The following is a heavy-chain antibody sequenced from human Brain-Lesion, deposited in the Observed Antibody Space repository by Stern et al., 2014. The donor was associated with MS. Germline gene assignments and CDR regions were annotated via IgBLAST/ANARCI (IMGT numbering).Heavy chain of an antibody. CDR2: IYYRGST. D-gene: IGHD3-10*01. CDR3: AKLWLGELPESPFDY. Sequence: QVQLVESGPGLVKPSETLSLTCTVSGGSISSSSYYWGWIRQPPGKGLEWIGSIYYRGSTYYNPSLKSRVTIPMDTSKTQFPLRLSSVTAADTAVYFCAKLWLGELPESPFDYWGQGTLVTVSS. J-gene: IGHJ4*02. CDR1: GGSISSSSYY. V-gene: IGHV4-39*01.